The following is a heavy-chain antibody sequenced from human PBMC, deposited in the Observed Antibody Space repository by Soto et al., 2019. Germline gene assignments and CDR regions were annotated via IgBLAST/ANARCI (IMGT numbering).Heavy chain of an antibody. CDR1: GFTFDDYT. CDR2: ISWDGGST. CDR3: AKDIGITMVGRGYYGMDV. Sequence: GGSLRLSCAASGFTFDDYTMHWVRQAPGKGLEWVSLISWDGGSTYYADSVKGRFTISRDNSKNSLYLQMNSLRTEDTALYYCAKDIGITMVGRGYYGMDVWGQGTTVTVSS. D-gene: IGHD3-10*01. J-gene: IGHJ6*02. V-gene: IGHV3-43*01.